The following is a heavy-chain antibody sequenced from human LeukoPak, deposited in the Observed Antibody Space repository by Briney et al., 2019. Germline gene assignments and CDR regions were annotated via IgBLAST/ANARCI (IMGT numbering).Heavy chain of an antibody. V-gene: IGHV1-2*06. J-gene: IGHJ4*02. CDR3: ARERGTVGWLQFQFDY. CDR2: INPNSGGT. Sequence: GASVKVSCKASGYTFTGYYMHWVRQAPGQGLEWMGRINPNSGGTNYAQKFQGRVTMTRDTSISTAYMELSRLRSDDTAVYYCARERGTVGWLQFQFDYWGQGTLVTVSS. D-gene: IGHD5-24*01. CDR1: GYTFTGYY.